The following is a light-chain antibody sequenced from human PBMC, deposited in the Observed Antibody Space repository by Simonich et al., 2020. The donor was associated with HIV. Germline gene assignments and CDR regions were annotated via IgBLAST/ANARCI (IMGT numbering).Light chain of an antibody. CDR1: QSLLDSDDGNPY. J-gene: IGKJ4*01. CDR2: MSS. CDR3: MQRKEFPLT. V-gene: IGKV2-40*01. Sequence: DVVMTQSPLSLPVTLGQPASISCRLCQSLLDSDDGNPYLDWYRRKPGQSPKLLIYMSSYRASGVPDRFSGSGSGTDFTLKISRVEAEDVGVYYCMQRKEFPLTFGGGTKVEIK.